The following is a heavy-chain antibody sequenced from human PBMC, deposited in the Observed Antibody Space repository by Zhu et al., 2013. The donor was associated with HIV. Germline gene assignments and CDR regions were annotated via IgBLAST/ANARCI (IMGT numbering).Heavy chain of an antibody. CDR1: GYIFTTYG. CDR2: IRSSPANT. J-gene: IGHJ3*01. D-gene: IGHD3-10*01. V-gene: IGHV1-18*01. Sequence: QVHLVQSGVEVKKPGASVKVSCKASGYIFTTYGISWVRQAPGQGLEWMGWIRSSPANTKYAQKFQGRVIMTTDTSTRAAYLELGSLRSDDSAVYYCARVRSLSGAFDLWGQGTMVTVSS. CDR3: ARVRSLSGAFDL.